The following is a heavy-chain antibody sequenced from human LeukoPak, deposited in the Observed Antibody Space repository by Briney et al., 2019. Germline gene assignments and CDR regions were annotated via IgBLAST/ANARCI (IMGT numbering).Heavy chain of an antibody. J-gene: IGHJ5*01. CDR3: ARASGSYWWFDS. D-gene: IGHD1-26*01. V-gene: IGHV1-2*02. Sequence: ASVKVSCKASGYTFTRYYLHWVRQAPGQGLEWMGCVNPNSGDTNYAQKFQGSVTMTRDTSISTVYMELSRLRSDDAAVYYCARASGSYWWFDSWGQGTLVTVSS. CDR2: VNPNSGDT. CDR1: GYTFTRYY.